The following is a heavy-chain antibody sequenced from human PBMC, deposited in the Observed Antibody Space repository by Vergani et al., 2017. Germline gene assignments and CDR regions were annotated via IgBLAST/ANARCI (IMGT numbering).Heavy chain of an antibody. CDR1: GFTVSSNY. CDR2: IYSGGST. D-gene: IGHD1-26*01. V-gene: IGHV3-53*01. CDR3: ARDFSNAGREYYYYGMDV. J-gene: IGHJ6*02. Sequence: EVQLVESGGGLIQPGGSLRLSCAASGFTVSSNYMSWVRQAPGKGLEWVSVIYSGGSTYYADSVKGRFTISRDNSKNTLYLQMNSLRAEDTAVYYCARDFSNAGREYYYYGMDVWGQGTTVTVSS.